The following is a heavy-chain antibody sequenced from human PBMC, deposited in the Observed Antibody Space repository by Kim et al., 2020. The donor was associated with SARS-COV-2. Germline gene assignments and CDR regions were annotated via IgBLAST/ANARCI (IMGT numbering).Heavy chain of an antibody. CDR2: ISAYNGNT. V-gene: IGHV1-18*01. J-gene: IGHJ5*02. CDR1: GYTFTSYG. D-gene: IGHD6-6*01. CDR3: ARASNRYSSSGGPSWFDP. Sequence: ASVKVSCKASGYTFTSYGISWVRQAPGQGLEWMGWISAYNGNTNYAQKLQGRVTMTTDTSTSTAYMELRSLRSDDTAVYYCARASNRYSSSGGPSWFDPWDQATLVTVSS.